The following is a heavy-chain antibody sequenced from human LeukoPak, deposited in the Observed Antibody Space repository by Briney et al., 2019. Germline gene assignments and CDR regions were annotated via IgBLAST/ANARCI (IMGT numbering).Heavy chain of an antibody. D-gene: IGHD6-13*01. CDR2: ISYDGSNK. V-gene: IGHV3-30-3*01. Sequence: GGSLRLSCAASGFTFSSYAMHWVRQAPGKGLEWVAVISYDGSNKYYADSVKGRFTISRDNSKNTLYLQMNSLGAEDTAVYYCAREKKQLVKSHFDYWGQGTLVTVSS. J-gene: IGHJ4*02. CDR3: AREKKQLVKSHFDY. CDR1: GFTFSSYA.